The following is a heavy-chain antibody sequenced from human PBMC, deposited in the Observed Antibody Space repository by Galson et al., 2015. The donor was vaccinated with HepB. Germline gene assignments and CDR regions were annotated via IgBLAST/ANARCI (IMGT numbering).Heavy chain of an antibody. Sequence: QSGAEVKKPGESLRISCKASGYTFTNYSITWVRQAPGQGLEWMGWTSTYNGHTNLTQKFQDRVTMTTHTSTTTAYMQLRSLTSDDTAVYYCARAVAGLKLDYWGQGTLVSVSS. D-gene: IGHD6-19*01. J-gene: IGHJ4*02. CDR3: ARAVAGLKLDY. V-gene: IGHV1-18*04. CDR1: GYTFTNYS. CDR2: TSTYNGHT.